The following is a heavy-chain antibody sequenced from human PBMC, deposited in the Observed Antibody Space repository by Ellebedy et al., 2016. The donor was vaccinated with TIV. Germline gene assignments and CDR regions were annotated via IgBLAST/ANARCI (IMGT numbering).Heavy chain of an antibody. Sequence: GESLKISCVASGFTFSGYGMHWVRQAPGKGLEWVAFIWYDGTNENYGDSVKGRFTISRDNSKNTLSLQMNSLTAEDTAVYFCAREMWLGAATPDYWGQGTLVTV. V-gene: IGHV3-33*04. J-gene: IGHJ4*02. CDR2: IWYDGTNE. CDR3: AREMWLGAATPDY. CDR1: GFTFSGYG. D-gene: IGHD1-26*01.